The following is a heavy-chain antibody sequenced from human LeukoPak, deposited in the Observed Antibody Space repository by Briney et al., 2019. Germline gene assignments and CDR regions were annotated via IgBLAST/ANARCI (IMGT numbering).Heavy chain of an antibody. Sequence: GASVKVSCKASGYTFTSYGFSWVRQAPGQGLEWMGWISAYNGNTNYAQKLQGRVTMTTDTSTSTAYMELRSLRSDDTAVYYCARGAMITFGGVIVKRIWFDPWGQGTLVTVSS. J-gene: IGHJ5*02. CDR2: ISAYNGNT. V-gene: IGHV1-18*01. CDR3: ARGAMITFGGVIVKRIWFDP. D-gene: IGHD3-16*02. CDR1: GYTFTSYG.